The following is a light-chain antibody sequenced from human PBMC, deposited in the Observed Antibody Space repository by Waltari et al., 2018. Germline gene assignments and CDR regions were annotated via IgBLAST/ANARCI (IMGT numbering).Light chain of an antibody. CDR1: QSVGRS. CDR3: QHYVRLPAT. J-gene: IGKJ1*01. CDR2: GAS. V-gene: IGKV3-20*01. Sequence: EIVLTQSPGILSLSPGEGFTLSCRASQSVGRSLAWYKQKPGQAPRLLIYGASSRATGIPDRFSGGGSGTDFSLTISRLEPEDFAVYYCQHYVRLPATFGQGTKVEIK.